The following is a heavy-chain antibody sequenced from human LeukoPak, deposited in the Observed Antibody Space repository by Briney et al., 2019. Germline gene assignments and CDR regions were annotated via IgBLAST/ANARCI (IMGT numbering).Heavy chain of an antibody. CDR2: IYYSGST. D-gene: IGHD2-8*01. Sequence: NPSETLSLTCTVSGGSISSSSYYWGWIRQPPGKGLEWIGSIYYSGSTYYNPSLKSRVTISVDTSKNQFSLKLSSVTAADTAVYYCARDLIAFDIWGQGTMVTVSS. CDR1: GGSISSSSYY. J-gene: IGHJ3*02. CDR3: ARDLIAFDI. V-gene: IGHV4-39*07.